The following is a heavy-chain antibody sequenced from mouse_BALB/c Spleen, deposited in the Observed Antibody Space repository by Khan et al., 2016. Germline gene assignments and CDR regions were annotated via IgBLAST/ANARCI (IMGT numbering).Heavy chain of an antibody. J-gene: IGHJ1*01. Sequence: EVELVESGGGLVQPGGSLKLSCAASGFTFSSYTMSWVRQTPEKRLEWVAYISNGGGSTFYPDTVKGRFTISRDNAKNTLNLQMSSLKSEDTAMYYWSRDFTTATGYFDVWGAGTTVTVSS. D-gene: IGHD1-2*01. CDR2: ISNGGGST. CDR3: SRDFTTATGYFDV. V-gene: IGHV5-12-2*01. CDR1: GFTFSSYT.